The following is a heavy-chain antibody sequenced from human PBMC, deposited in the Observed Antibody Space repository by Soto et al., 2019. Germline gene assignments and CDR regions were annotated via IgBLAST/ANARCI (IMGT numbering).Heavy chain of an antibody. J-gene: IGHJ3*02. CDR2: IYPGDSDA. D-gene: IGHD2-15*01. Sequence: GESLKISCKGSGYSFTSYWIGWVRQMPGKGLEWMAIIYPGDSDARYSPSFQGQVTISADKSISTAYLQWSGLKASDTAMYYCARRRYCSGGSCFSAPFDIWGQGTMVTVSS. V-gene: IGHV5-51*01. CDR3: ARRRYCSGGSCFSAPFDI. CDR1: GYSFTSYW.